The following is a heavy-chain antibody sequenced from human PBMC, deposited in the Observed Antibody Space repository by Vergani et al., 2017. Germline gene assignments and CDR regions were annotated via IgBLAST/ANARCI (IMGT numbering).Heavy chain of an antibody. J-gene: IGHJ4*02. CDR1: GGSISSSSYY. CDR3: ARRTTXVRGVLEIVMYYFDY. V-gene: IGHV4-39*01. D-gene: IGHD3-10*01. CDR2: IYYSGST. Sequence: QLQLQESGPGLVKPSETLSLTCTVSGGSISSSSYYWGWIRQPPGKGLEWIGSIYYSGSTYYNPSLKSRVTISVDTSKNQFSLKLSSVTAADTAVYYCARRTTXVRGVLEIVMYYFDYWGQGTLVTVSS.